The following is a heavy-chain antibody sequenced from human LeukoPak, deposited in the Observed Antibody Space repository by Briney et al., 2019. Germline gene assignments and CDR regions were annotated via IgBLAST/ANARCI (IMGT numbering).Heavy chain of an antibody. J-gene: IGHJ6*03. D-gene: IGHD3-10*01. CDR2: IYTSGST. V-gene: IGHV4-4*07. CDR1: GGSISSYY. Sequence: SETLSLTCTVSGGSISSYYWSWIRQPAGKGLEWIGRIYTSGSTNYNPSLKSRVTISVDTSKNQFSLKLSSVTAADTAVYYCAKNGIYGSGSYSPRTYYYYYMDVWGKGTTVTISS. CDR3: AKNGIYGSGSYSPRTYYYYYMDV.